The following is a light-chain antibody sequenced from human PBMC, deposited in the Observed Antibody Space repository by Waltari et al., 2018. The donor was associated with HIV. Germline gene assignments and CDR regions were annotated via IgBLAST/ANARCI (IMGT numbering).Light chain of an antibody. Sequence: SYELTQPPSVSVSPGQTARITCSGDALPKQYTFWYQQKQGQAPVLVIYKDSERPSGIPERFSASTSGTTVTLTIIGVQAEDEADYYCQSADNSGCWVFGGGTKLTVL. V-gene: IGLV3-25*03. J-gene: IGLJ3*02. CDR2: KDS. CDR1: ALPKQY. CDR3: QSADNSGCWV.